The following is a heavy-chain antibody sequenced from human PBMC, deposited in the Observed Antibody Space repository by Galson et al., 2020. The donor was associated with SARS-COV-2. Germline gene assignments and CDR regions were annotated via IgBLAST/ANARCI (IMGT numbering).Heavy chain of an antibody. D-gene: IGHD3-3*01. Sequence: SVTVSCKASGYTFTSYGISWVRQAPGQGLEWMGGIIPILGIANYAQKFQGRVTITADKSTSTAYMELSSLRSEDTAVYYCARGYDFWSGFSHGYYYMDVWGKGTTVTVSS. CDR3: ARGYDFWSGFSHGYYYMDV. CDR1: GYTFTSYG. J-gene: IGHJ6*03. V-gene: IGHV1-69*10. CDR2: IIPILGIA.